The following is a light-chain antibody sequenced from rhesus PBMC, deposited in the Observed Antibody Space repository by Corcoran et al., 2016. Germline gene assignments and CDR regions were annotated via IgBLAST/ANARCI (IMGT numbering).Light chain of an antibody. V-gene: IGKV3-17*01. J-gene: IGKJ1*01. CDR2: DAP. CDR3: QQYNDWT. Sequence: VMTQSPGTLSLSPGGRATLSCRASQRVTTSLAWYQQKPGQAPRLLIYDAPTRAPGIPDRFSGSGSGTDFTLTISSLEPEDVGLYYCQQYNDWTFGQGTKVEIK. CDR1: QRVTTS.